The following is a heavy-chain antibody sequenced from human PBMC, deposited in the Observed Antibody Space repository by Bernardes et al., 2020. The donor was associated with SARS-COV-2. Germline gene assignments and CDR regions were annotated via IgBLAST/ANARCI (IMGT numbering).Heavy chain of an antibody. CDR1: GGSFSGYY. Sequence: SDSLSLICAVYGGSFSGYYWSWIRQPPGKGLEWIGEINHSGSTNYNPSLKSRVTISVDTSKNQFSLKLSSVTAADTAVYYCARGGLLWTFDSWGQGTMVTVSS. J-gene: IGHJ3*02. V-gene: IGHV4-34*01. CDR3: ARGGLLWTFDS. D-gene: IGHD1-1*01. CDR2: INHSGST.